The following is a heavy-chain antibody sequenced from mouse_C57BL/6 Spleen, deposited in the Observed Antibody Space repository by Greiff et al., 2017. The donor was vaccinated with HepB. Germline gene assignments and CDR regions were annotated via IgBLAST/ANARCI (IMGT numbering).Heavy chain of an antibody. CDR1: GYTFTDYY. J-gene: IGHJ2*01. CDR2: INPNNGGT. V-gene: IGHV1-26*01. Sequence: VQLQQSGPELVKPGASVKISCKASGYTFTDYYMNWVKQSHGKSLEWIGDINPNNGGTSYNQKCKGKATLTVDKSSSTAYMELRSLTSEDSAVYYCARGNGYFDYWGQGTTLTVSS. CDR3: ARGNGYFDY.